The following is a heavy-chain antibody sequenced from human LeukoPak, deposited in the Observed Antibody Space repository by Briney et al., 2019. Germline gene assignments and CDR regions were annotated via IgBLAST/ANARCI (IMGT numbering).Heavy chain of an antibody. CDR1: GFPFGSYV. J-gene: IGHJ4*02. D-gene: IGHD5-24*01. CDR2: INHSGST. CDR3: ARREMATPTAYFDY. Sequence: GSLRLSCEASGFPFGSYVMSWVRQAPGKGLEWIGEINHSGSTNCNPSLKSRVTISVDTSKNHFSLKLNSVTAADTAVYYCARREMATPTAYFDYWGQGTLVTVSS. V-gene: IGHV4-34*01.